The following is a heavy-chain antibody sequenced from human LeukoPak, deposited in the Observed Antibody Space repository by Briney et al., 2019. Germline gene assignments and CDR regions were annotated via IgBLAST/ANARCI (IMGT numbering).Heavy chain of an antibody. CDR2: ISGSGGST. D-gene: IGHD3-22*01. J-gene: IGHJ4*02. V-gene: IGHV3-23*01. Sequence: GVSLRLSCAASGFTFSSYAMSWVRQAPGKGLEWVSAISGSGGSTYYADSVKGRFTISRDNSKNTLYLQMNSLRAEDTAVYYCAKVHDSSGYYRYYFDYWGQGTLVTVSS. CDR3: AKVHDSSGYYRYYFDY. CDR1: GFTFSSYA.